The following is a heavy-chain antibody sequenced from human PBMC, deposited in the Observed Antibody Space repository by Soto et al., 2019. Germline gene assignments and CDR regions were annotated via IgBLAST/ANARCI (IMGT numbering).Heavy chain of an antibody. CDR2: ISYSGST. CDR3: ASRKSSPYFDY. Sequence: SETLSLTCTVSGGSISSGDYYWTWIRQHPGKGLEWIGYISYSGSTYYNPSLKSRVTISVDTSKNQFSLKLSSVTAADTAVYYCASRKSSPYFDYWGQGTLVTVSS. J-gene: IGHJ4*02. D-gene: IGHD3-10*01. CDR1: GGSISSGDYY. V-gene: IGHV4-30-4*08.